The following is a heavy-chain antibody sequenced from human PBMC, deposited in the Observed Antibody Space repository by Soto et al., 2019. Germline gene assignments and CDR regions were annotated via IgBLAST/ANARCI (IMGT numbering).Heavy chain of an antibody. CDR3: VRDDGCLVLYYYHGWGV. D-gene: IGHD6-6*01. J-gene: IGHJ6*02. Sequence: QVQLVPSGPEMKKPGASVRVSCKVSGYTLSNNGLSWVRQAPVQRFEWLGWISTDNGRTNYAQKFRGRISMTTDTTTCSAYMELTNLRSDDRAVYYCVRDDGCLVLYYYHGWGVWCQGTTVTV. CDR1: GYTLSNNG. CDR2: ISTDNGRT. V-gene: IGHV1-18*04.